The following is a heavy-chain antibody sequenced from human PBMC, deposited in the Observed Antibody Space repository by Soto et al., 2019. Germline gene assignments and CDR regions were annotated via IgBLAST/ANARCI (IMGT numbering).Heavy chain of an antibody. CDR2: ISYSGST. CDR1: GVSFSGYY. V-gene: IGHV4-34*01. Sequence: SETLSLTCAVSGVSFSGYYWAWIRQPPGKGLEWIGQISYSGSTNYNPSLKSRVFISVGTSNNQFSLELSSVTAADTAVYYCARASVQYGSGTYEGGYYYFDYWGQGTLVTVSS. CDR3: ARASVQYGSGTYEGGYYYFDY. D-gene: IGHD3-10*01. J-gene: IGHJ4*02.